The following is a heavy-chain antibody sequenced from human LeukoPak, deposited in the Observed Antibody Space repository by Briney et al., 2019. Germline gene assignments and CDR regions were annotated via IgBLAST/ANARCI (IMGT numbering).Heavy chain of an antibody. D-gene: IGHD3-10*02. CDR1: GFTFSSYA. CDR2: ISASGGSI. V-gene: IGHV3-23*01. Sequence: GGSLRLSCAASGFTFSSYAMSWVRQAPGKGLEWVSAISASGGSIYYADSVKGRFTISRDNSKNTLYLQMNSLRAEDTVVYYCAELGITMIGGVWGKGATVTISS. CDR3: AELGITMIGGV. J-gene: IGHJ6*01.